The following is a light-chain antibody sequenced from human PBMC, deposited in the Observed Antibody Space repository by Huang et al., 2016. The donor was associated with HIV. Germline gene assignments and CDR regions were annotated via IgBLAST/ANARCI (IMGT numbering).Light chain of an antibody. Sequence: DIVLKQSLDTLSLSPGERASLFCRASHHIGSSFAWYQHKPGQAPRLLIYDAFNRATDIAPRFSGSGSGTDFTLTISSLEVEDFAFYYCQQRSTWITFGQGTRLE. J-gene: IGKJ5*01. CDR1: HHIGSS. V-gene: IGKV3-11*01. CDR2: DAF. CDR3: QQRSTWIT.